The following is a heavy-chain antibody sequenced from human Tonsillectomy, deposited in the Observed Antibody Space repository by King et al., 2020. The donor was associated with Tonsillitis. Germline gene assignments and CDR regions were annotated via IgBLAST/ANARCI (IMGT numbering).Heavy chain of an antibody. Sequence: QLQESGPGPVKPSQTLSLTCTVSGGSISSGSYYWSWIRQPAGKGLEWIGRIYTSGSTNYNPSLKSRVTMSVDTSKNQFSLKLTSVTAADTAVYYCATTTTPVEGGYFDYWGQGTLVTVSS. CDR3: ATTTTPVEGGYFDY. CDR1: GGSISSGSYY. D-gene: IGHD3-16*01. V-gene: IGHV4-61*02. CDR2: IYTSGST. J-gene: IGHJ4*02.